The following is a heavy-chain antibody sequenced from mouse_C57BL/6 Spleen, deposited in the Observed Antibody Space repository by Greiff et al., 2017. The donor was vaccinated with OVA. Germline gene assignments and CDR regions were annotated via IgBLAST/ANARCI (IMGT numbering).Heavy chain of an antibody. CDR2: INPGSGGT. Sequence: VKLVASGAELVRPGTSVKVSCKASGYAFTNYLIEWVKQRPGQGLEWIGVINPGSGGTNYNEKFKGKATLTADKSSSTAYMQLSSLTSEDSAVYFCATTGPFAYWGQGTLVTVSA. V-gene: IGHV1-54*01. J-gene: IGHJ3*01. CDR1: GYAFTNYL. CDR3: ATTGPFAY.